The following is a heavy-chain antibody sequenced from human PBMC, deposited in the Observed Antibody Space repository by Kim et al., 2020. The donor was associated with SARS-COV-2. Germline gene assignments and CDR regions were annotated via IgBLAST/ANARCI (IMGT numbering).Heavy chain of an antibody. CDR3: ARRLTLDAFDV. Sequence: SCQSLRSRVTISVDTSENQLSLKLFSVSAADTAIYYCARRLTLDAFDVWGQGTAVTVSA. J-gene: IGHJ3*01. D-gene: IGHD2-21*02. V-gene: IGHV4-39*01.